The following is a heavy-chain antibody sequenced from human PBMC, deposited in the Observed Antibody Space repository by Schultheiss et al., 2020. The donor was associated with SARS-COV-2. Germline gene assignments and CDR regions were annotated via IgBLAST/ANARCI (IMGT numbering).Heavy chain of an antibody. J-gene: IGHJ4*02. V-gene: IGHV3-23*01. D-gene: IGHD3-10*01. CDR1: GFTFSSYA. Sequence: GGSLRLSCAASGFTFSSYAMSWVRQAPGKGLEWVSAISGSGGSTYYADSVKGRFTISRDNSKNTLYLQMNSLRAEDTAVYYCARGRGIWFGERFDYWGQGTLVTVSS. CDR2: ISGSGGST. CDR3: ARGRGIWFGERFDY.